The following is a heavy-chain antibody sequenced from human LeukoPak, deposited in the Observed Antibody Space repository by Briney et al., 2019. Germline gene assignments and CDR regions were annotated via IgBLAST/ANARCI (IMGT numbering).Heavy chain of an antibody. J-gene: IGHJ4*02. CDR2: IYPDGRT. CDR1: GFTVTHNY. D-gene: IGHD4-17*01. CDR3: ARTNPVSGDYDY. Sequence: GGSLRLSCAVSGFTVTHNYMSWVRQAPGKGLQWVSVIYPDGRTYYADSVKGRFTISRDISRNTLLLQMNSLRPDDTAVHYCARTNPVSGDYDYWGQGTLVTVSS. V-gene: IGHV3-53*01.